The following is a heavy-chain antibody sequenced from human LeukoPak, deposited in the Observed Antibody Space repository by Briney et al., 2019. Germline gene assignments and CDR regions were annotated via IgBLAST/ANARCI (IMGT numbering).Heavy chain of an antibody. V-gene: IGHV3-7*01. CDR2: IKQDGSEK. CDR3: ASHYYYGSGSHI. Sequence: GGSLRLSCAASGFTFSSYAMHWVRQAPGKGLEWVANIKQDGSEKYYVDSVKGRFTISRDNAKNSLYLQMNSLRAEDTAVYYCASHYYYGSGSHIWGQGTLVTVSS. D-gene: IGHD3-10*01. J-gene: IGHJ4*02. CDR1: GFTFSSYA.